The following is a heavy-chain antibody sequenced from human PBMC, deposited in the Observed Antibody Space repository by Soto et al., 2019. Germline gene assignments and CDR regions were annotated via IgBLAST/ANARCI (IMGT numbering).Heavy chain of an antibody. D-gene: IGHD6-19*01. CDR3: ARGVAGPLHWFDP. J-gene: IGHJ5*02. Sequence: GASVKVSCKASGYTFTSYAMHWVRQAPGQRLEWMGWINAGNGNTKYSQRFQGRVTITRDTSASTAYMELSSLRSEDTAVYYCARGVAGPLHWFDPWGQGTLVTVSS. CDR2: INAGNGNT. CDR1: GYTFTSYA. V-gene: IGHV1-3*01.